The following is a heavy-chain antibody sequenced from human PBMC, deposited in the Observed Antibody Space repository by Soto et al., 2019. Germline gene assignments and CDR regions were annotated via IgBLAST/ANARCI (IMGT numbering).Heavy chain of an antibody. D-gene: IGHD3-22*01. V-gene: IGHV3-33*01. CDR2: IWYDGSNK. CDR1: GFTFSSYG. Sequence: PGGSLRLSCAASGFTFSSYGMHWVRQAPGKGLEWVAVIWYDGSNKYYADSVKGRFTISRDNSKNTLYLQMNSLRAEDTAVYYCARTDSNYYDSSGSPPGYWGQGTLVTVSS. J-gene: IGHJ4*02. CDR3: ARTDSNYYDSSGSPPGY.